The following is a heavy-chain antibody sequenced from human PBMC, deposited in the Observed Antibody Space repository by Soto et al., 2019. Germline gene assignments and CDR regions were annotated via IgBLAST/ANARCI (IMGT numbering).Heavy chain of an antibody. Sequence: ASVKVSCKASGYTFTSYAMHWVRQAPGQRLEWMGWINAGNGNTKYPQKFQGRVTITRDTSASTAYMELSSLRSEDTAVYYCARVSRFAALDAFDIWGQGTMVTVSS. D-gene: IGHD3-3*01. J-gene: IGHJ3*02. CDR2: INAGNGNT. CDR1: GYTFTSYA. V-gene: IGHV1-3*01. CDR3: ARVSRFAALDAFDI.